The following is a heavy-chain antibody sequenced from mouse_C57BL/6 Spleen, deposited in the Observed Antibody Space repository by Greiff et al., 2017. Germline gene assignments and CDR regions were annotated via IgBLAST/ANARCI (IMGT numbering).Heavy chain of an antibody. CDR1: GYAFSSSW. V-gene: IGHV1-82*01. CDR3: ARSGDYDVPFAY. Sequence: VKLVESGPELVKPGASVKISCKASGYAFSSSWMNWVKQRPGKGLEWIGRIYPGDGDTNYNGKFKGKATLTADKSSSTAYMQLSSLTSEDSAVYFCARSGDYDVPFAYWGQGTLVTVSA. D-gene: IGHD2-4*01. J-gene: IGHJ3*01. CDR2: IYPGDGDT.